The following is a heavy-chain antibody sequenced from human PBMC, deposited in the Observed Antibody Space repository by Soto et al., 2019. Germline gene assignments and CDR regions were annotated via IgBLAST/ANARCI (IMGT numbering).Heavy chain of an antibody. V-gene: IGHV1-3*01. Sequence: GASVKVSCKASGYTFTSYAMHWVRQAPGQRLEWMGWINAGNGNTKYSQKFQGRVTITRDTSASTAYMELSSLRSEDTAVYYCARGGVVVPAAMSGFVWEIVDYMDVWGKGTTVTVSS. CDR2: INAGNGNT. J-gene: IGHJ6*03. CDR1: GYTFTSYA. CDR3: ARGGVVVPAAMSGFVWEIVDYMDV. D-gene: IGHD2-2*01.